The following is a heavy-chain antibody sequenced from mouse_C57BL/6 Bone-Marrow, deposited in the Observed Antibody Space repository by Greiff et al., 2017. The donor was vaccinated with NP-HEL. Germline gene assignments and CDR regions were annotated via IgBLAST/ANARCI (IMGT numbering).Heavy chain of an antibody. CDR3: ARHDWDQNAMDY. Sequence: DVMLVESGGGLVQPGGSLKLSCAASGFTFSDYGMAWVRQAPRKGPEWVAFISNLAYSIYYADTVTGRFTISRENAKNTLYLEMSSLRSEDTAMYYCARHDWDQNAMDYWGQGTSVTVSS. CDR2: ISNLAYSI. D-gene: IGHD4-1*01. CDR1: GFTFSDYG. J-gene: IGHJ4*01. V-gene: IGHV5-15*01.